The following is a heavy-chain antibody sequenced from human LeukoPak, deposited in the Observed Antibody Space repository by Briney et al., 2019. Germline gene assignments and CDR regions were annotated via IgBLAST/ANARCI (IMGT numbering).Heavy chain of an antibody. CDR1: GGSVSRTNW. CDR2: IFHSGST. CDR3: ARKLGVGGTRPFDL. V-gene: IGHV4-4*02. J-gene: IGHJ4*02. D-gene: IGHD1-26*01. Sequence: SETLSLTCTVSGGSVSRTNWWSWVRQSPGKGPEWIGEIFHSGSTNYNPSLKSRVSVSIDKSKNQFSLNLTSVTAADTAVYYCARKLGVGGTRPFDLWGQETLVSISS.